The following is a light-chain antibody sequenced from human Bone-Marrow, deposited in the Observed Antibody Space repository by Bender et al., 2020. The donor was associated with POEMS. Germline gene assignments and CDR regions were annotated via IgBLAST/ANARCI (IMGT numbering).Light chain of an antibody. CDR2: EVS. CDR1: SSDVGGYNY. Sequence: QSGMTQPASVSGSPGQSVTISCTGTSSDVGGYNYVSWYQQHPGKAPKLMIYEVSKRPSGVPDRFSGSKSGNTASLTVSALQAEDEANYYCSSYAGSNNVVFGGGTKLTVL. CDR3: SSYAGSNNVV. V-gene: IGLV2-8*01. J-gene: IGLJ2*01.